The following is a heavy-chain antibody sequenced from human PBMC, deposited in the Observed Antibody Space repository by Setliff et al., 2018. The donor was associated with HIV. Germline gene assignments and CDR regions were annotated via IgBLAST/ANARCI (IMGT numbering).Heavy chain of an antibody. CDR1: GGSVSTSSYS. D-gene: IGHD2-15*01. J-gene: IGHJ3*02. Sequence: PSETLSLTCTVSGGSVSTSSYSWGWNRQPPEKGLEWIGPIYHTGKTYDNSSLNSRVTIAVDTSKDQFSLILSTGTAEDTAVYYCGRVAGYCAPSRFYGYNAFDIWGPGTIVT. V-gene: IGHV4-39*01. CDR3: GRVAGYCAPSRFYGYNAFDI. CDR2: IYHTGKT.